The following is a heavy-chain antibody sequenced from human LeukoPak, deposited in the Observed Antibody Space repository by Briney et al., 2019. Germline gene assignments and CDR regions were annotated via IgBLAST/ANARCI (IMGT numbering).Heavy chain of an antibody. CDR2: INHSGST. V-gene: IGHV4-34*01. Sequence: PSETLSLTCAVYGGSFSGYYWSWIRQPPGKGLEWIGEINHSGSTNYNPSLKSRVTISVDTSKNQFSLKLSSVTAADTAVYYCARTIYDFWSGYYLHVDYWGQGTLVTVSS. J-gene: IGHJ4*02. CDR1: GGSFSGYY. CDR3: ARTIYDFWSGYYLHVDY. D-gene: IGHD3-3*01.